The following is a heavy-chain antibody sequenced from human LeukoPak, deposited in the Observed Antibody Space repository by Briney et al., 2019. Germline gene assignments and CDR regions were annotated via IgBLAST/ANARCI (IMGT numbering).Heavy chain of an antibody. J-gene: IGHJ4*02. CDR2: FDPEDGET. Sequence: ASVKVSCKVSGYTLTELSMHWVRQAPGKGLEWMGGFDPEDGETIYAQKFQGRVTMTEDTSTDTAYMELSSLRSEDTAVYYCATLTPCYDSWSGYYNAGYFDYWGQGTLVTVSS. V-gene: IGHV1-24*01. CDR3: ATLTPCYDSWSGYYNAGYFDY. D-gene: IGHD3-3*01. CDR1: GYTLTELS.